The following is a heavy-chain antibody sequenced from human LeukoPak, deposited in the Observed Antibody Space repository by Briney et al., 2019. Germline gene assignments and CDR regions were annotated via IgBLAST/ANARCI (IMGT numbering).Heavy chain of an antibody. V-gene: IGHV4-34*01. CDR3: ARFTPYYDILTGYYYYFDY. J-gene: IGHJ4*02. Sequence: SETLSLTCAVYGGSFSGYYWNWIRQPPGKGLEWIGEINHSGSTNYNPSLKSRVTISVDTSKNQFSLKLSSVTAADTAVYYCARFTPYYDILTGYYYYFDYWGQGTLVTVSS. CDR1: GGSFSGYY. D-gene: IGHD3-9*01. CDR2: INHSGST.